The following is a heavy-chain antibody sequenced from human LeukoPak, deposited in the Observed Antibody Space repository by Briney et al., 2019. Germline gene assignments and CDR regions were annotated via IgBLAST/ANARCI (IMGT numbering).Heavy chain of an antibody. D-gene: IGHD6-19*01. CDR2: IYNGDNT. Sequence: GGSLRLSCVASRFTVSNNHMNWVRQAPGKGLEWVSVIYNGDNTYYADSMQGRFAISKDNSKNTLYLQMNSLRPEDTAVYSCARASRWLAFDNWGQGTLVTVSS. CDR1: RFTVSNNH. J-gene: IGHJ4*02. V-gene: IGHV3-66*01. CDR3: ARASRWLAFDN.